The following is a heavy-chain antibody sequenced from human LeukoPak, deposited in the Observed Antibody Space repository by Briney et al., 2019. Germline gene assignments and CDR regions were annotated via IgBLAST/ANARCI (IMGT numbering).Heavy chain of an antibody. CDR3: ARSSDYGDYDSYYYYMDV. Sequence: PSETLSLTCSVSGVSISSSAYYWAWIRQPPGKGLEWIGSIYYSGSTYYNPSLKSRVTISVDTSKNQFSLKLSSVAAADTAVYYCARSSDYGDYDSYYYYMDVWGKGTTVTVSS. V-gene: IGHV4-39*07. CDR1: GVSISSSAYY. D-gene: IGHD4-17*01. CDR2: IYYSGST. J-gene: IGHJ6*03.